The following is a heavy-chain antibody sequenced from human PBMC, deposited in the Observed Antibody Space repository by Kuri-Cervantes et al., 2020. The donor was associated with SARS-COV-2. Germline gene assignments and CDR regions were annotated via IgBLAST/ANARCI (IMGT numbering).Heavy chain of an antibody. V-gene: IGHV1-69*06. CDR1: GGTFSSYA. CDR3: ARGRWGDGELPQYFQY. Sequence: SVKVSCKASGGTFSSYAISWVRQAPGQGLEWMGGIIPIFGTANYAQKFQGRVTITADKSTSTAYMELNSLRSEDTAVYYCARGRWGDGELPQYFQYWGQGTLVTVSS. J-gene: IGHJ1*01. D-gene: IGHD1-7*01. CDR2: IIPIFGTA.